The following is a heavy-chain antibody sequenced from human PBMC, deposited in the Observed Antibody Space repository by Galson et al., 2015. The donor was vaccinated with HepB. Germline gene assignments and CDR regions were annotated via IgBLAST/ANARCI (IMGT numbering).Heavy chain of an antibody. CDR3: ARGRGRRLVTTYSYYGLDV. CDR2: VTHGGSG. J-gene: IGHJ6*02. D-gene: IGHD4-17*01. Sequence: ETLSLTCGVSGESLSGYHWSWIRQGPGKGLEWIGKVTHGGSGNYNPSLTGRVTISADTSKSQVSLKMTSVTAADTAIYYCARGRGRRLVTTYSYYGLDVWGQGTTVTVSS. CDR1: GESLSGYH. V-gene: IGHV4-34*01.